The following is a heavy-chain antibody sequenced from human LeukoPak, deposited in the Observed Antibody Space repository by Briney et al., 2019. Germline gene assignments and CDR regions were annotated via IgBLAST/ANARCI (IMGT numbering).Heavy chain of an antibody. CDR1: GGSFNRYA. V-gene: IGHV1-69*13. CDR2: IIPIFGTA. CDR3: ANGVVTLYYYYGMDV. D-gene: IGHD4-23*01. J-gene: IGHJ6*02. Sequence: SVKVSCKASGGSFNRYAISWVRQAPGQGLEWMGGIIPIFGTANYAQKFQGRVTITADESTSTAYMELSSLRSEDTAVYYCANGVVTLYYYYGMDVWGQGTTVTVSS.